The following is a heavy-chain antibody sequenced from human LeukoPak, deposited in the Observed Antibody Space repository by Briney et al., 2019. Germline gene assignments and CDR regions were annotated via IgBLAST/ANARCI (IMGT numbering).Heavy chain of an antibody. V-gene: IGHV4-59*02. CDR1: GGSVSSYY. D-gene: IGHD6-19*01. CDR2: VYYSGST. CDR3: AREYSSGWSGTGY. Sequence: SETLSLTCTVSGGSVSSYYWSWIRQPPGKGLEWIGYVYYSGSTNYNPSLESRVTISVDTSKNQFSLKLSSVTAADTAVYYCAREYSSGWSGTGYWGQGTLVTVSS. J-gene: IGHJ4*02.